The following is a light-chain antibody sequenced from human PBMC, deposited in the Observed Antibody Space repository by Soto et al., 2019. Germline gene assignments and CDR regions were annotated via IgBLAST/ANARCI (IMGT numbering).Light chain of an antibody. J-gene: IGKJ2*01. Sequence: DIQMTQSPSALSASVGDRVTITCRASQSISSWLAWYQKKPGTAPKLLIYKASTLESGVPSRFSGSGSGTEFTLTISSLQPDDFATYYCQQHNSYPRTFGQGTELEIK. CDR2: KAS. V-gene: IGKV1-5*03. CDR3: QQHNSYPRT. CDR1: QSISSW.